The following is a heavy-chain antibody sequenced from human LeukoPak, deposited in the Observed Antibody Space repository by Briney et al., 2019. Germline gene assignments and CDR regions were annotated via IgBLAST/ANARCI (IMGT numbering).Heavy chain of an antibody. V-gene: IGHV1-18*04. Sequence: ASVKVSCKTYGYTFTGYYRHWVRQAPGQGLEWMGWISAYNGNTNYAQKLQGRVTMTTDTSTSTAYMELRSLRSDDTAVYYCARDKGGGLKDDAFDIWGQGTMVTVSS. D-gene: IGHD3-16*01. CDR2: ISAYNGNT. CDR1: GYTFTGYY. CDR3: ARDKGGGLKDDAFDI. J-gene: IGHJ3*02.